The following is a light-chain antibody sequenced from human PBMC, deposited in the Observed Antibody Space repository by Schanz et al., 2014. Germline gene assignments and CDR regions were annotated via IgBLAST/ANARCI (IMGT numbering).Light chain of an antibody. CDR3: SSYTSRSTVV. J-gene: IGLJ2*01. V-gene: IGLV2-14*01. Sequence: QSALTQPASVSGSPGQSITIPCTGTSSDVGGYNYVSWYQQRPGEVPKLMIFDVSGRPSGVSNRFSGSKSGNTASLTISGLQAEDEADYYCSSYTSRSTVVFGGGTKLTVL. CDR1: SSDVGGYNY. CDR2: DVS.